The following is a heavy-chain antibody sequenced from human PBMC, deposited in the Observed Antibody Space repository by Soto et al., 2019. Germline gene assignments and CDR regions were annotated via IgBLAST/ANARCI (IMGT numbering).Heavy chain of an antibody. CDR3: AYGSGSYYYMDV. J-gene: IGHJ6*03. CDR2: IYYSGST. CDR1: GGSISSYY. D-gene: IGHD3-10*01. Sequence: QVQLQESGPGLVKPSETLSLTCTVSGGSISSYYWSWIRQPPGKGLEWIGYIYYSGSTSYNPSLKSRVTISVDTSKNQFSLKLSSVTAADTAVYYCAYGSGSYYYMDVWGKGTTVTVSS. V-gene: IGHV4-59*01.